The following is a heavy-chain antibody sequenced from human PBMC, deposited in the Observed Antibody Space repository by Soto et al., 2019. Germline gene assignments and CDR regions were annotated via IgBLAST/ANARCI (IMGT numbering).Heavy chain of an antibody. V-gene: IGHV5-51*01. D-gene: IGHD3-16*01. CDR1: DYTFTTYW. J-gene: IGHJ4*02. Sequence: GESLKISCQTSDYTFTTYWIVWMRQVPGQSLEYLGMIFPSDSDTKSPPSFQGQVTMSADKSSRTVFLQWRSLKDSDHPLYYWARRYINGGGFHLGGQGPPVTAS. CDR3: ARRYINGGGFHL. CDR2: IFPSDSDT.